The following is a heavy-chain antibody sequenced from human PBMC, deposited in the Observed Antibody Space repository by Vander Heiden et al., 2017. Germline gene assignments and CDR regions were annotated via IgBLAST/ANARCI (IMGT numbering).Heavy chain of an antibody. Sequence: EVQLLESGGDLVQSGGSLRLSCASSGFTFSIYAMRWVRRAPGKGLEWVSVISGSGGSTSYADSVKGRFTISRDNSRNTLYLQMNSLRAEDTAVYYCAKELGSSYCFDHWGQGTLVTVSS. V-gene: IGHV3-23*01. J-gene: IGHJ4*02. CDR1: GFTFSIYA. D-gene: IGHD2-15*01. CDR3: AKELGSSYCFDH. CDR2: ISGSGGST.